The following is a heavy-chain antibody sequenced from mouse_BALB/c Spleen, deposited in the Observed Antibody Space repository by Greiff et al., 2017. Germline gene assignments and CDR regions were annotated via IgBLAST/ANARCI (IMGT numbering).Heavy chain of an antibody. CDR1: GFTFSSYT. J-gene: IGHJ2*01. V-gene: IGHV5-12-2*01. CDR3: ARRYYRYDYFDY. CDR2: ISNGGGST. D-gene: IGHD2-14*01. Sequence: EVQGVESGGGLVQPGGSLKLSCAASGFTFSSYTMSWVRQTPEKRLEWVAYISNGGGSTYYPDTVKGRFTISRDNAKNTLYLQMSSLKSEDTAMYYCARRYYRYDYFDYWGQGTTLTVSS.